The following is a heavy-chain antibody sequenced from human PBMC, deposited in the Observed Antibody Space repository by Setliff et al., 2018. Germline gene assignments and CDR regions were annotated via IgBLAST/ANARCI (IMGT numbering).Heavy chain of an antibody. J-gene: IGHJ6*02. Sequence: NPSETLSLTCAIYGQSFSDYYWSWVRQPPGKGLEWIGEIYHSGGTNYNPSLKSRVTISVDTSKNQFSLKLSSVTAADTAVYYCARDRQYCSSPTCYSSYFYYYGMDVWGQGTTVTVSS. CDR3: ARDRQYCSSPTCYSSYFYYYGMDV. CDR2: IYHSGGT. V-gene: IGHV4-34*01. D-gene: IGHD2-2*02. CDR1: GQSFSDYY.